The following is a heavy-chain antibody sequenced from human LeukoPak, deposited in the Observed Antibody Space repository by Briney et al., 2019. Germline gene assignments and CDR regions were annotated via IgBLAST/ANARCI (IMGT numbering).Heavy chain of an antibody. CDR1: GGSISSSSYY. J-gene: IGHJ6*02. Sequence: SETLSLTCTVSGGSISSSSYYWGWIRQPPGKGLEWIGSIYYSGSTYYNPSLKSRVTISVDTSKNQFSLKLSSVTAADTAVYYCARDCEYYYYGVDVWGQGTTVTVSS. CDR3: ARDCEYYYYGVDV. CDR2: IYYSGST. V-gene: IGHV4-39*07.